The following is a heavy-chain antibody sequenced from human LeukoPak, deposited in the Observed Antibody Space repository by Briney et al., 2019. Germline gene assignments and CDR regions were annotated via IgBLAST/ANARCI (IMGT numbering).Heavy chain of an antibody. V-gene: IGHV3-21*01. Sequence: GGSLRLSCAASGFTFSSYSMNWVRQAPGKGLEWVSSISSSSSYIYYADSVKGRFTISRDNAKNSLYLQMNSLRAEDTAVYYCARDLNLGTTDSYWGQGTLVTISS. CDR2: ISSSSSYI. CDR3: ARDLNLGTTDSY. CDR1: GFTFSSYS. J-gene: IGHJ4*02. D-gene: IGHD4-4*01.